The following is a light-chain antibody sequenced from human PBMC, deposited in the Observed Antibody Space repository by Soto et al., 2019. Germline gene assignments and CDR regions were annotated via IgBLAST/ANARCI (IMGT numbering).Light chain of an antibody. CDR2: KAS. V-gene: IGKV1-5*03. CDR3: QQYSVYPRT. Sequence: DIQMTQSPSTLSASVGDRVTITCRASQSINSWLAWYQQKPGKAPKILIYKASSLESGVPSRFSGSGSGTEFTLTISCLQPDDFATYYCQQYSVYPRTFGQGTKVEIK. J-gene: IGKJ1*01. CDR1: QSINSW.